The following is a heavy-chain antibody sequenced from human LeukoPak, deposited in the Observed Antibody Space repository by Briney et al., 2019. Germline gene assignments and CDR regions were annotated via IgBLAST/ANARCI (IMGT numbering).Heavy chain of an antibody. J-gene: IGHJ3*01. Sequence: SQTLSLTCVISGDNVLSNSAAWNWIRQSPWRGLEWLGRTYYRSKWFNDYAVSVKSRITINPDTAKNQFSLHLNSVTPEDTAVYYCARVSSRAFDVWGQGTMVTVSP. CDR1: GDNVLSNSAA. V-gene: IGHV6-1*01. CDR3: ARVSSRAFDV. CDR2: TYYRSKWFN. D-gene: IGHD6-6*01.